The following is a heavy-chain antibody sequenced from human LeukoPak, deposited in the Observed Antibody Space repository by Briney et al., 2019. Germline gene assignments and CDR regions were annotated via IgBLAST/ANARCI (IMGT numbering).Heavy chain of an antibody. CDR3: ASANYQH. CDR2: MNPNSGDT. Sequence: ASVKVSCKASGYTFTSYAMNWVRQATGQGLEWMGWMNPNSGDTAYAQNFQGRVTISRTTSQSTAYMELSSLRSEDTAVYYCASANYQHWGQGTLVTVSS. CDR1: GYTFTSYA. V-gene: IGHV1-8*03. J-gene: IGHJ1*01. D-gene: IGHD2-8*01.